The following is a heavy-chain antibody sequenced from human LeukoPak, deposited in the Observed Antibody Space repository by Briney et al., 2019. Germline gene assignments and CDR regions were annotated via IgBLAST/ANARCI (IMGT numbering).Heavy chain of an antibody. CDR3: ARHYYDILTGPKQGFDP. CDR1: GGSISSYY. V-gene: IGHV4-59*08. D-gene: IGHD3-9*01. Sequence: PSETLSLTCTVSGGSISSYYWSWIRQPPGKGLEWIGYIYYSGSTNYNPSLKSRVTISVDTSKNQFSLNLSSVTAADTAVYYCARHYYDILTGPKQGFDPWGQGTLVTVSS. CDR2: IYYSGST. J-gene: IGHJ5*02.